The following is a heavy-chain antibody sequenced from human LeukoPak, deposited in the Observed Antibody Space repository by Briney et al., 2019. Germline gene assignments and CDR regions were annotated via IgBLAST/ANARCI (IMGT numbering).Heavy chain of an antibody. Sequence: GRSLRLSCTVSGFTFSSYGMHWVRQAPGKGLEWVAVIWYDGSNKYYADSVKGRFTISRDNSKNTLYLQMNSLRAEDTAVYYCASTSGWYEPIDYWGQGTLVTVSS. J-gene: IGHJ4*02. CDR3: ASTSGWYEPIDY. D-gene: IGHD6-19*01. CDR1: GFTFSSYG. V-gene: IGHV3-33*01. CDR2: IWYDGSNK.